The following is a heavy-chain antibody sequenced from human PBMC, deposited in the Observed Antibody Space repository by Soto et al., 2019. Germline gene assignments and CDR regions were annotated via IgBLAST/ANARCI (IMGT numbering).Heavy chain of an antibody. CDR3: AREGGGDTAIIPAI. J-gene: IGHJ3*02. D-gene: IGHD5-18*01. CDR2: IIPIFGTA. Sequence: QVQLVQSGAAVKKPGSSVKVSCKASGGTFSSYAISWVRQAPGQGLEWMGGIIPIFGTANYAQKVQGRVTITADESTSTAYMELSSLRSEDTAVYYCAREGGGDTAIIPAIWGQGTMVTVSS. V-gene: IGHV1-69*01. CDR1: GGTFSSYA.